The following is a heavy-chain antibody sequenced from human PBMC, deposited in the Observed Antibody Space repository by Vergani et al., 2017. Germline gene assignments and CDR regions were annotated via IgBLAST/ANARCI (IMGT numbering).Heavy chain of an antibody. V-gene: IGHV4-39*07. J-gene: IGHJ6*02. CDR3: AREGLGMDV. CDR1: GCSISSSSYY. CDR2: IYYSGST. Sequence: QLQLQESGPGLVKPSETLSLTCTVSGCSISSSSYYWGWIRQPPGKGLEWIRSIYYSGSTNYNPSLKSRVTISVDTSKNQFSLKLSSVTAADTAVYYCAREGLGMDVWGQGTTVTVSS. D-gene: IGHD3-22*01.